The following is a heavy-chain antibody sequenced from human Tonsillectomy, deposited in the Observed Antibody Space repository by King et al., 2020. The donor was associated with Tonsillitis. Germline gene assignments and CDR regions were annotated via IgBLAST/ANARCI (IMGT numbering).Heavy chain of an antibody. V-gene: IGHV3-30*02. CDR1: GFSFSRFG. Sequence: VQLVESGGGVVQPGGSLRLACAASGFSFSRFGMHWVRQAPGKGLEWVTFIWYDGSNEYYADAVRGRFTISRDNSKNTLYLQMNSLRPEDTAVYYFTKPLGDCAWDNYFDSWRQGTLVTVSS. CDR2: IWYDGSNE. CDR3: TKPLGDCAWDNYFDS. D-gene: IGHD2-21*02. J-gene: IGHJ4*02.